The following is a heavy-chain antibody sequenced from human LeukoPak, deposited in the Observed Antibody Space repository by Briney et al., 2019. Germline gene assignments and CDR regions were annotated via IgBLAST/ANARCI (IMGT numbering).Heavy chain of an antibody. V-gene: IGHV3-23*01. D-gene: IGHD3-22*01. CDR2: ISGSGGST. CDR1: GFTFSTYA. CDR3: TRPKRNYYDSTFDY. Sequence: PGGSLRLSCAASGFTFSTYAMSWVRQAPGKGLEWVSAISGSGGSTYYADSVKGRFTISRDNSKNTLYLQMNSLRAEDTAVYYCTRPKRNYYDSTFDYWGQGTLVTVSS. J-gene: IGHJ4*02.